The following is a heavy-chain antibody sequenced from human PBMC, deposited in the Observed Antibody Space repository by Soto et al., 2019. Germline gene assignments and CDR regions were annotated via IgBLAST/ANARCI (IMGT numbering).Heavy chain of an antibody. Sequence: QVQLQQWGAGLLKPSETLSLTCAVSGGSFTAYYWSWVRQSPDMRLEWIGEIHHSGSTTYNPSLESRVTISVATSKRQFSLKLTSVTAADTAVYYCVRGRRGDPWGQGTLVTVSS. CDR3: VRGRRGDP. CDR1: GGSFTAYY. CDR2: IHHSGST. J-gene: IGHJ5*02. V-gene: IGHV4-34*01. D-gene: IGHD3-10*01.